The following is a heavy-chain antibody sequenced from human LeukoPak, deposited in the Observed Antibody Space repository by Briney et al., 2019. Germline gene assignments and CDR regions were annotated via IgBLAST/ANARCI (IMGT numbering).Heavy chain of an antibody. CDR2: ISGGGGST. Sequence: GGSLRLSCAASGFTFSSYALTWVRQAPGKGLEWVSAISGGGGSTYYTDSVKGRFTISRDNSKNTLYLQMNSLRAEDTAVYYCARYCSSTSCSPFDYWGQGTLVTVSS. CDR1: GFTFSSYA. D-gene: IGHD2-2*01. V-gene: IGHV3-23*01. CDR3: ARYCSSTSCSPFDY. J-gene: IGHJ4*02.